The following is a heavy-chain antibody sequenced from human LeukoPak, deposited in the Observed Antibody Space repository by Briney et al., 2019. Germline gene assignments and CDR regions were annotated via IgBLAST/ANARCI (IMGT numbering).Heavy chain of an antibody. D-gene: IGHD6-19*01. Sequence: PGRSLRLSCAASGFTFSSYAMHWVRQAPGKGLEWVTIISFDGSNKYYADSVKGRFTISRDNSKNTLYLQMNSLRVEDTAVYYCAKDVAEQWLALNSGFDYWGQGTLVTVSS. V-gene: IGHV3-30*04. CDR1: GFTFSSYA. CDR3: AKDVAEQWLALNSGFDY. CDR2: ISFDGSNK. J-gene: IGHJ4*02.